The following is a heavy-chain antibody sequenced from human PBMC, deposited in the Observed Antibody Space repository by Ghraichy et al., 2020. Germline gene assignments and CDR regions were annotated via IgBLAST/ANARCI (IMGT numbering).Heavy chain of an antibody. CDR2: ITSSGRSK. Sequence: GGSLRLSCVGSEFTFSGYSMNWVRQSPGKGLEWVSYITSSGRSKFYADSVKGRFTISRDNAQNSLYLQMNSLRDEDTAVYYCARGSRVVRFYYYDGMDVWGRGTTVT. J-gene: IGHJ6*02. V-gene: IGHV3-48*02. CDR1: EFTFSGYS. CDR3: ARGSRVVRFYYYDGMDV. D-gene: IGHD4-23*01.